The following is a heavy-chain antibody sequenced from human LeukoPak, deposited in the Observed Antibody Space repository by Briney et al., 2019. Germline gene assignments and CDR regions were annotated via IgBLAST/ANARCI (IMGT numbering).Heavy chain of an antibody. D-gene: IGHD5-18*01. CDR2: ISSNGGST. Sequence: GGSLRLSCAASGFTFSSYAMHWVRQAPGKGLEYVSAISSNGGSTYYANSVKGRFTISRDNSKNTLYLQMGSLRAEDMAVYYCARGQVDTAMDYWGQGTPVTVSS. CDR1: GFTFSSYA. V-gene: IGHV3-64*01. J-gene: IGHJ4*02. CDR3: ARGQVDTAMDY.